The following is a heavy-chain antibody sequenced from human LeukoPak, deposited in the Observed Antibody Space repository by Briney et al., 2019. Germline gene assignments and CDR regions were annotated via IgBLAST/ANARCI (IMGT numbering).Heavy chain of an antibody. D-gene: IGHD3-3*01. V-gene: IGHV3-21*01. J-gene: IGHJ5*02. CDR2: ISSSSSHV. CDR3: ARYYDFWSGPPTGFDP. Sequence: GGSLRLSCAASGFTFSSYSMNWVRQAPGKGLEWVSSISSSSSHVYYADSVKGRFTISRDNAKNSLYLQMNSLRAEDTAVYYCARYYDFWSGPPTGFDPWGQGTLVTVSS. CDR1: GFTFSSYS.